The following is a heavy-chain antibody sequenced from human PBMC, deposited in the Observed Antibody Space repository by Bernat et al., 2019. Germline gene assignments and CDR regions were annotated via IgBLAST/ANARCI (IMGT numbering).Heavy chain of an antibody. Sequence: EVQLVESGGGLVQPGGSLRLSCAASGFTFSSYWMYWVRQAPGKGLVWVSRINSDGSSTNHADSVKGRFTISRDNAKNTLYLQMNSLRAEDTAVYYCARAPNPYSSGWYGTDYWGQGTLVTVSS. CDR3: ARAPNPYSSGWYGTDY. V-gene: IGHV3-74*01. CDR2: INSDGSST. J-gene: IGHJ4*02. CDR1: GFTFSSYW. D-gene: IGHD6-19*01.